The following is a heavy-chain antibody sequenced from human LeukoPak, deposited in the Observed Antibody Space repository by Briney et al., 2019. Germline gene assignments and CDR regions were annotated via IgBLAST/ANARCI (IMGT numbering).Heavy chain of an antibody. J-gene: IGHJ6*02. CDR2: TYYRSKWYD. Sequence: SQTLSLTCAISGDSVSSKSAAWNWIRQSPSRGLEWLGRTYYRSKWYDDYAVSVKSRITINADTSKNQFSLQLNSVTPEDTAVYYCARDTFPLDYGDSGYYYGMDVWGQGTTVTVSS. CDR1: GDSVSSKSAA. CDR3: ARDTFPLDYGDSGYYYGMDV. D-gene: IGHD4-17*01. V-gene: IGHV6-1*01.